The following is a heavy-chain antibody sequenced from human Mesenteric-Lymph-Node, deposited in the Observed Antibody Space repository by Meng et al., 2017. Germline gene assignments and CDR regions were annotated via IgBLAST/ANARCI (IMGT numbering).Heavy chain of an antibody. D-gene: IGHD5-24*01. J-gene: IGHJ4*02. CDR3: ARLSWLQYSLDY. Sequence: QVQLQESGPGLVKPSQTLSLTCTVSGDSITSGDYSWNWIRQPPGKGLEWIGYIYYSGSTNYNPSLKSRVTISVDTSKNQFSLKLSSVTAADTAVYYCARLSWLQYSLDYWGQGTLVTVSS. CDR2: IYYSGST. CDR1: GDSITSGDYS. V-gene: IGHV4-61*08.